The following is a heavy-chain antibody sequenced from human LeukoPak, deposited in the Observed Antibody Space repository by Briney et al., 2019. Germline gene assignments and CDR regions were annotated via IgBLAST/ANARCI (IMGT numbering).Heavy chain of an antibody. CDR2: ISWNSGSI. J-gene: IGHJ3*02. CDR3: AKDINYYDSSGYSDAFDI. Sequence: PGRSLRLSCAASGFTFDDYAMHWVRQAPGKGLEWVSGISWNSGSIGYADSVKGRFTISRDNAKNSLYLQMNSLRAEDTALYYCAKDINYYDSSGYSDAFDIWGQGTMVTVSS. V-gene: IGHV3-9*01. D-gene: IGHD3-22*01. CDR1: GFTFDDYA.